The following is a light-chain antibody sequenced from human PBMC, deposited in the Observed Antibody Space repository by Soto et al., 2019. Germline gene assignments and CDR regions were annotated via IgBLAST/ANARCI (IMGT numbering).Light chain of an antibody. V-gene: IGLV1-44*01. Sequence: QSVLTQPPSASGTPGQRVTISCSGSSSNIGSTTVNWYQQLPGTAPKLLIYSYNQRPSGVPDRFSGFKSGTSASLAISGLQSEDEADYYCAAWVDTLNGPGVFGGGTKLTVL. CDR2: SYN. CDR3: AAWVDTLNGPGV. CDR1: SSNIGSTT. J-gene: IGLJ3*02.